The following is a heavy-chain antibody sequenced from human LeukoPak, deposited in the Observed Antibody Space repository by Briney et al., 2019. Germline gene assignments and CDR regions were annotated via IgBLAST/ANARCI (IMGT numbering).Heavy chain of an antibody. D-gene: IGHD3-22*01. CDR3: ARGLLGSYSSFDY. J-gene: IGHJ4*02. CDR2: IDYSGAT. CDR1: GGSFSGYY. V-gene: IGHV4-34*01. Sequence: SETLSLTCAVYGGSFSGYYWVWIRQPPGKGLEWTGSIDYSGATYYSPSLRSRVSVSVDTSKNQFSLKLSPVTAAGAAVYYCARGLLGSYSSFDYWGQGTLVTVSS.